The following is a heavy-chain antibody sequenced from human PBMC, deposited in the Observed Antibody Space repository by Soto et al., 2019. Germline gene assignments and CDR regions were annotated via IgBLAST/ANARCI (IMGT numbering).Heavy chain of an antibody. D-gene: IGHD2-8*01. CDR3: AKGRPLQLIVLMVYVDAFDI. Sequence: PGGSLRLSCAASGLTFRSYAMSWVRQAPGKGLEWVSAISGSGGSTYYADSVKGRFTISRDNSKNTLYLQMNSLRAEDTAVYYCAKGRPLQLIVLMVYVDAFDIWGQGTMVTVSS. CDR1: GLTFRSYA. V-gene: IGHV3-23*01. CDR2: ISGSGGST. J-gene: IGHJ3*02.